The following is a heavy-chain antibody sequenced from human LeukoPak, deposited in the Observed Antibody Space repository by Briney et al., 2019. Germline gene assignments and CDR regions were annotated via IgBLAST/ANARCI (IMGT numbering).Heavy chain of an antibody. CDR3: ASGLDYGDYVPMDY. CDR2: IYYSGST. D-gene: IGHD4-17*01. J-gene: IGHJ4*02. V-gene: IGHV4-39*01. Sequence: SETLSLTCTVSGGSISSSSYYWGWIRQPPGKGLEWIGSIYYSGSTYYNPSLKSRVTISVDTSKNQFSLKLSSVTAADTAVYYCASGLDYGDYVPMDYWGQGTLVTVSS. CDR1: GGSISSSSYY.